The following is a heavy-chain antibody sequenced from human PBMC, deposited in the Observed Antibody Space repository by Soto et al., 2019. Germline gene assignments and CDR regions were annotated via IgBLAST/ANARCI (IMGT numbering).Heavy chain of an antibody. V-gene: IGHV1-18*01. CDR2: VSAYNGNT. CDR1: GYTFTHFG. CDR3: ARDVPASGVATLDY. J-gene: IGHJ4*02. Sequence: QAQLVQSGPEVKKPGASVKVSCKASGYTFTHFGISWVRQAPGQGLEWIGWVSAYNGNTNFPQNFQGRLTLTTDTSTNTAYMELMGLTSGDTAFYYCARDVPASGVATLDYWGQGTLVTVSS. D-gene: IGHD3-3*01.